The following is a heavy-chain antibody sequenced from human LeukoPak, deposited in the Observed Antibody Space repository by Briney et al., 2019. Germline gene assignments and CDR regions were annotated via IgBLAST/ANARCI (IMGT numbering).Heavy chain of an antibody. J-gene: IGHJ4*02. Sequence: PGGSLRLSCAASGFTFSSYGMSWVRQAPGKGLEWVSAISGSGGSTYYADSVKGRFTISRDNSKNTLYLQMSSVRAEDTAVYYCANENGGPDYWGQGTLVTVSS. CDR2: ISGSGGST. D-gene: IGHD3-10*01. CDR1: GFTFSSYG. V-gene: IGHV3-23*01. CDR3: ANENGGPDY.